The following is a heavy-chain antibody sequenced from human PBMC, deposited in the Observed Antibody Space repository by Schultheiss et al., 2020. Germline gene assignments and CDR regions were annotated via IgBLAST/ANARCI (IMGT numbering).Heavy chain of an antibody. CDR3: ARGNYGDYSD. D-gene: IGHD4-17*01. V-gene: IGHV3-48*04. Sequence: GGSLRLSCAASGFTFSSYSMNWVRQAPGKGLEWVSYISTSSSSKYYADSVKGRFTISRDNAKNSLYLQMNSLKAEDTAVYYCARGNYGDYSDWGQGTLVTVS. CDR1: GFTFSSYS. J-gene: IGHJ4*02. CDR2: ISTSSSSK.